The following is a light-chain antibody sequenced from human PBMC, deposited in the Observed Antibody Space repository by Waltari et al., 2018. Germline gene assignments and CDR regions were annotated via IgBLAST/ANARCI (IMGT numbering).Light chain of an antibody. Sequence: QSALTQPASVSGSPGQSITISCTGTSSDVGGYKYVSWYQHYPGKAPKPIIYEVSNRPSGVSDLFYGSKPGHTASLTTAGLQADDEADYYCNSYTDSIIFGGGTKLTVL. J-gene: IGLJ2*01. V-gene: IGLV2-14*01. CDR2: EVS. CDR1: SSDVGGYKY. CDR3: NSYTDSII.